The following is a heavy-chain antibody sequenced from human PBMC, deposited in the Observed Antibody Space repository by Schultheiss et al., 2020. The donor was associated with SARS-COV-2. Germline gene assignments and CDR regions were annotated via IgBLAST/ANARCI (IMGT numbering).Heavy chain of an antibody. J-gene: IGHJ4*02. CDR1: GYTFTSYG. D-gene: IGHD3-3*01. V-gene: IGHV1-2*02. CDR3: ARGVILSGHYMWDY. Sequence: GGSLRLSCKASGYTFTSYGISWVRQAPGQGLEWMGWINPNNGGTNYAQKFQGSVTMTRDSSISTVYMELSNLRSDDTAVYYCARGVILSGHYMWDYWGQGTLVTVSS. CDR2: INPNNGGT.